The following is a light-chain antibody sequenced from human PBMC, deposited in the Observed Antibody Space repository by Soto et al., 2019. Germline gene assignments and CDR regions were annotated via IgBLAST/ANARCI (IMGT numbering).Light chain of an antibody. V-gene: IGKV1-13*02. Sequence: AIQVAQSPSSLSASVGDRVTITCRASQDIRCALAWSQQTPGKAPRLLIFDVSTLETGVPSRFSGGGSGTDFTLTSSSLQAEDFGTYYCQQVNSCPITFGHGTRLEIK. J-gene: IGKJ5*01. CDR3: QQVNSCPIT. CDR1: QDIRCA. CDR2: DVS.